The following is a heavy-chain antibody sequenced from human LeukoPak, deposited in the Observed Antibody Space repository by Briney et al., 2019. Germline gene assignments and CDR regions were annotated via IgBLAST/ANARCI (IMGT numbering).Heavy chain of an antibody. J-gene: IGHJ3*02. Sequence: SETLSLTCTVSGPSISSTIYYWGWIRQPPGKGLEWIGYIYYSGSTNYNPSLKSRVTISVDTSKNQFSLKLSSVSAADTAVYYCARSFSSWSPDAFDIWGQGTMVTVSS. D-gene: IGHD6-13*01. CDR2: IYYSGST. CDR1: GPSISSTIYY. CDR3: ARSFSSWSPDAFDI. V-gene: IGHV4-61*05.